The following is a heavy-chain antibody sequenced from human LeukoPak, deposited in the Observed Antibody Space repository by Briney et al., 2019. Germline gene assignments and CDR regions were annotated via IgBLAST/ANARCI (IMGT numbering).Heavy chain of an antibody. D-gene: IGHD2-2*01. CDR2: IIPILGIA. V-gene: IGHV1-69*04. Sequence: SVKVSCKASGGTFSSYTISWLRQAPGQGLEWMGRIIPILGIANYAQKFQGRVTITADKSTSTAYMELSSLRSEDTAVYYCARDFPTYCSSTSCYLRPYYYYYMDVWGKGTTVTVSS. CDR1: GGTFSSYT. CDR3: ARDFPTYCSSTSCYLRPYYYYYMDV. J-gene: IGHJ6*03.